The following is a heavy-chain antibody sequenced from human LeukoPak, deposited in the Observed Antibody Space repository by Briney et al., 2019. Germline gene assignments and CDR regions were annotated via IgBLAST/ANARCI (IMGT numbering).Heavy chain of an antibody. CDR2: IWYDGSNK. V-gene: IGHV3-33*01. CDR3: ARVGAGTSYYGMDV. D-gene: IGHD6-13*01. Sequence: GGSLRLSCAASGFTFSSYGMHWVRQAPGKGLEWVAVIWYDGSNKYYADSVKGRFTISRDNSKNTLYLQMNSLRAEDTAVYYCARVGAGTSYYGMDVWGQGTTVTVSS. J-gene: IGHJ6*02. CDR1: GFTFSSYG.